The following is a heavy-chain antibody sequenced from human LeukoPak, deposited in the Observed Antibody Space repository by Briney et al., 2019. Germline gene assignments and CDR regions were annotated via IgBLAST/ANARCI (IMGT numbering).Heavy chain of an antibody. Sequence: GGSLRLSCAASGFTVSSNYMSWVRQTPGEGLEWVSIIYSGGSTYYADSVKGRFTISRDNSKNTLYLHMNSLRAEDTAVYYCASDPDGSGHYDYWGQGTLVPVSS. CDR3: ASDPDGSGHYDY. D-gene: IGHD3-22*01. V-gene: IGHV3-66*01. CDR1: GFTVSSNY. J-gene: IGHJ4*02. CDR2: IYSGGST.